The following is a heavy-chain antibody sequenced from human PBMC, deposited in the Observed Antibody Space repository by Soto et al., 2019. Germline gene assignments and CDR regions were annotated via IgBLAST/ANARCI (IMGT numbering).Heavy chain of an antibody. Sequence: EVQLLESGGGLVQPGGSWSLSCEVSGFTFTSQARTWFAQAPGKGLECVSSITGSGDSTYYANSVKGRFTISRDKSKSTLYLQMNSLRAEDTAVYYCAKDLQFSGWLSAQTFDYWGQGTQVTVSS. CDR2: ITGSGDST. CDR3: AKDLQFSGWLSAQTFDY. CDR1: GFTFTSQA. V-gene: IGHV3-23*01. J-gene: IGHJ4*02. D-gene: IGHD6-19*01.